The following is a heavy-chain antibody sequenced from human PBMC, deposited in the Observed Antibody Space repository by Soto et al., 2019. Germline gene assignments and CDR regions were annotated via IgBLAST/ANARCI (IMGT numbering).Heavy chain of an antibody. CDR2: ISGGGTTT. CDR1: GFNFAKFA. Sequence: PGGSLRLSCAASGFNFAKFAMNWFRQAPGQGLEWVSAISGGGTTTYYADAVTGRFTISRENSRNTVHLQIDSLRAEDTASYYCAKELEIVLMVHAASDSWGKGIQVTV. J-gene: IGHJ4*02. V-gene: IGHV3-23*01. D-gene: IGHD2-8*01. CDR3: AKELEIVLMVHAASDS.